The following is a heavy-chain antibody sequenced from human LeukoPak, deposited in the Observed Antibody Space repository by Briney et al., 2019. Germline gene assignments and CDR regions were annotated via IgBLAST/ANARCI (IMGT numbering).Heavy chain of an antibody. CDR3: ARAYSLRHFDY. Sequence: GGSLRLSCAASGFTFSGYYMSWIRQAPGKGLEWVSYISSTSIIIYHADSVKGRFTISRDNAKNSLFLQMNSLRAEDTAVYYCARAYSLRHFDYWGQGTLVTVSS. CDR2: ISSTSIII. D-gene: IGHD4-11*01. J-gene: IGHJ4*02. V-gene: IGHV3-11*04. CDR1: GFTFSGYY.